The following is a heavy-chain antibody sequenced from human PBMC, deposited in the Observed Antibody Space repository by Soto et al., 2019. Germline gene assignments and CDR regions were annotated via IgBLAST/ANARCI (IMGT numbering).Heavy chain of an antibody. D-gene: IGHD6-6*01. CDR1: GGSFSGYY. CDR3: ATLTTSIPAHSGEDY. CDR2: VNHSGST. V-gene: IGHV4-34*01. J-gene: IGHJ4*02. Sequence: SETLSLTCAVYGGSFSGYYWSWIRQPPGKGLEWVGEVNHSGSTNYNPSLKSRVTISVDTSKNQFSLKLISVTDAATDVYYCATLTTSIPAHSGEDYWGQGTLVTVSS.